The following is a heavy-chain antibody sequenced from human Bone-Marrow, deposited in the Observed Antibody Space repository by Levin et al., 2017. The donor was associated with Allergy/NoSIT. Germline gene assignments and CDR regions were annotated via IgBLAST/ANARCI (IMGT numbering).Heavy chain of an antibody. CDR1: GFTFSSYA. CDR2: ISGSGGST. J-gene: IGHJ4*02. D-gene: IGHD6-19*01. CDR3: AKFLGSGWGNY. Sequence: GGSLILSCAASGFTFSSYAMSWVRQAPGKGLEWVSAISGSGGSTYYADSVKGRFTISRDNSKNTLYLQMNSLRAEDTAVYYCAKFLGSGWGNYWGQGTLVTVSS. V-gene: IGHV3-23*01.